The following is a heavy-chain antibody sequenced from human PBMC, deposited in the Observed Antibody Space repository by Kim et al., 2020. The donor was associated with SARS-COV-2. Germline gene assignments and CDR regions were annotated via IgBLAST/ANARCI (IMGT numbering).Heavy chain of an antibody. CDR2: IKNIADGGTT. CDR3: IDPSGWYAGN. CDR1: GFTFREAW. V-gene: IGHV3-15*01. J-gene: IGHJ4*02. Sequence: GGSLRLSCAVSGFTFREAWMSWVRQPPGKGLEWIARIKNIADGGTTDYAAPVNGIFTISRDDSKNTLSLEMNSLKIKDTAGYYCIDPSGWYAGNWGQGTLFTVSS. D-gene: IGHD6-19*01.